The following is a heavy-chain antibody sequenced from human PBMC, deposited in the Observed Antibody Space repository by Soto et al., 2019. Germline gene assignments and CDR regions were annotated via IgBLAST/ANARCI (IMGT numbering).Heavy chain of an antibody. D-gene: IGHD5-12*01. V-gene: IGHV4-30-4*01. CDR2: IYYSGST. Sequence: TLSLTCTVSGGAIGSGDYYWSWMRQPPWKGLEWIGYIYYSGSTYYNPSLKSRVTISVDTSKNQFSLKLSSVTAADTAVYYCARGGGYDYYFDYWGQGTLVTVSS. J-gene: IGHJ4*02. CDR1: GGAIGSGDYY. CDR3: ARGGGYDYYFDY.